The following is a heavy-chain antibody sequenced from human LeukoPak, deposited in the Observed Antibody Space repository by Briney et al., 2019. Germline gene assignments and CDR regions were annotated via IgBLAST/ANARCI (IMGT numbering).Heavy chain of an antibody. V-gene: IGHV4-4*07. CDR2: IYTSGST. CDR1: GGSISSYY. CDR3: ARAQTYYDILTGYHPSNWFDP. J-gene: IGHJ5*02. Sequence: SETLSLTCTVSGGSISSYYWSWIRQPAGKGLEWIGRIYTSGSTNYNPSLKSRVTMSVDTSKNQFSLKLSSVTAADTAVYYCARAQTYYDILTGYHPSNWFDPWGQGTLVTVSS. D-gene: IGHD3-9*01.